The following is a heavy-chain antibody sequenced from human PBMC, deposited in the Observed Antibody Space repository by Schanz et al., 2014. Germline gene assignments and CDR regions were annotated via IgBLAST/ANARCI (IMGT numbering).Heavy chain of an antibody. Sequence: EVQLVESGGGLIQPGGSLRLSCAASGFTVSSNYMSWVRQAPGKGLEWVAVIYSGGSTFYTDSVKGRFTISRDNSKNTLYLQMNSLRAEDTALYYCAKDPHKDYGGKPQALDIWGQGTMVTVS. D-gene: IGHD4-17*01. CDR2: IYSGGST. J-gene: IGHJ3*02. CDR3: AKDPHKDYGGKPQALDI. CDR1: GFTVSSNY. V-gene: IGHV3-53*01.